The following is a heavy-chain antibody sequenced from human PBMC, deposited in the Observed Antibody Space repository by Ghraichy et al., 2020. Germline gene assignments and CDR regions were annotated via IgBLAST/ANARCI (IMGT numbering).Heavy chain of an antibody. CDR2: IYYSGST. Sequence: GSLRLSCTVSGGSISSSSYYWGWIRQPPGKGLEWIGSIYYSGSTYYNPSLKSRVTISVDTSKNQFSLKLSSVTATDTAVYCCASGNRSGKNWFDPWGQGTLVTVSS. CDR1: GGSISSSSYY. V-gene: IGHV4-39*01. D-gene: IGHD6-19*01. J-gene: IGHJ5*02. CDR3: ASGNRSGKNWFDP.